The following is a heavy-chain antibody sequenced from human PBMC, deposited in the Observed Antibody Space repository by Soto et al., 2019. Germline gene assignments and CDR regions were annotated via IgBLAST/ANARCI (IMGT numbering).Heavy chain of an antibody. CDR2: ISHDGRNE. V-gene: IGHV3-30*03. CDR1: GFSFSSYG. Sequence: GSLRLSCVASGFSFSSYGMHWVRQAPGKGLEWVATISHDGRNEYYADSVKGRFTLSRDSSKNTVYLQMNSLSPEDTAVYHCVTDDKEMALIRGLFDHWGQGTLVTVSS. CDR3: VTDDKEMALIRGLFDH. D-gene: IGHD3-22*01. J-gene: IGHJ5*02.